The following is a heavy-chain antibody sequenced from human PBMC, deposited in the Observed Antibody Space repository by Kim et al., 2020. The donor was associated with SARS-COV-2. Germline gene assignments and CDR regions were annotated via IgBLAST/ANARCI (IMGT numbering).Heavy chain of an antibody. D-gene: IGHD1-1*01. J-gene: IGHJ1*01. CDR1: GFTFSSYS. CDR3: ARDGTTGTTMGYFQH. Sequence: GGSLRLSCAASGFTFSSYSMNWVRQAPGKGLGWVSYISSSSSTIYYADSVKGRFTISRDNAKNSLYLQMNSLRAEDTAVYYCARDGTTGTTMGYFQHWGQGTLVTVSS. V-gene: IGHV3-48*04. CDR2: ISSSSSTI.